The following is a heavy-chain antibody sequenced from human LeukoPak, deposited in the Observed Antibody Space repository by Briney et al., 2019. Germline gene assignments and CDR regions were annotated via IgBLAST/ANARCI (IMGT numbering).Heavy chain of an antibody. V-gene: IGHV4-61*01. CDR2: IYYSGST. J-gene: IGHJ5*02. CDR1: GGSISSSSYY. D-gene: IGHD6-19*01. Sequence: SETLSLTCTVSGGSISSSSYYWGWIRQPPGKGLEWIGYIYYSGSTNYNPSLKSRVTISVDTSKNQFSLKLSSVTAADTAVYYCARDPGAVAGLGWFDPWGQGTLVTVSS. CDR3: ARDPGAVAGLGWFDP.